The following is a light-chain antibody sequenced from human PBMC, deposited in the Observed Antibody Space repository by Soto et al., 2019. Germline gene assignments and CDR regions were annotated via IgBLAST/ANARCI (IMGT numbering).Light chain of an antibody. CDR1: QSVASRN. CDR3: QHFGNSLWT. V-gene: IGKV3-20*01. CDR2: GTS. Sequence: EIVLTQSPGTLSLSPGERATLSCRASQSVASRNLAWYQQRSGQAPRLLIYGTSSRAIHTPDRFSGSGSRTDFTLTISDLEPDDFAVYFGQHFGNSLWTFGQVTKVDIK. J-gene: IGKJ1*01.